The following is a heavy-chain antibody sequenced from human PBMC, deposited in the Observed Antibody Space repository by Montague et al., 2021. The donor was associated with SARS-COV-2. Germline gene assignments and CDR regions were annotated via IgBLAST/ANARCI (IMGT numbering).Heavy chain of an antibody. CDR2: IYSNGDK. D-gene: IGHD3-9*01. J-gene: IGHJ4*02. CDR1: GFSLSTPNVG. V-gene: IGHV2-5*01. Sequence: VKPTQTLTLTCTFSGFSLSTPNVGVAWIRQPPGKALEWLAVIYSNGDKRYSPSLQRRLTITKDTSRNQVVVSLTNVDPLDTATYYCAHLIRYYDIFTGIPFDXWDQGTQVTVSS. CDR3: AHLIRYYDIFTGIPFDX.